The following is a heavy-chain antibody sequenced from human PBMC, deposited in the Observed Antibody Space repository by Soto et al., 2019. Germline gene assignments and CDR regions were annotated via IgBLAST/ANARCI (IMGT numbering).Heavy chain of an antibody. V-gene: IGHV1-69*13. D-gene: IGHD2-21*02. CDR1: GGTFSSYA. CDR3: ARNIVVVTAVGWFDP. Sequence: ALVKVSCKASGGTFSSYAISWVRQAPGQGLEWMGGIIPIFGTANYAQKFQGRVTITADESTSTAYMELSSLRSEDTAVYYCARNIVVVTAVGWFDPWGQGTLVTVSS. CDR2: IIPIFGTA. J-gene: IGHJ5*02.